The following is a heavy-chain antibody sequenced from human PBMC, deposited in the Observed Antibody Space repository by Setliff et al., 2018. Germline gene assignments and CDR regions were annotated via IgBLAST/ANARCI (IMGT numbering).Heavy chain of an antibody. CDR3: TKDRSDSGYAGFDY. J-gene: IGHJ4*02. V-gene: IGHV3-7*03. CDR2: IDPDGIGK. D-gene: IGHD5-12*01. Sequence: PGGSLRLSCAASGFTFNQYWMTWVRQAPGKGLEGVANIDPDGIGKYYADSVTGRFTISRDNSKVSLFLEMNSLTTEDTALYYCTKDRSDSGYAGFDYWGQGSQVTVSS. CDR1: GFTFNQYW.